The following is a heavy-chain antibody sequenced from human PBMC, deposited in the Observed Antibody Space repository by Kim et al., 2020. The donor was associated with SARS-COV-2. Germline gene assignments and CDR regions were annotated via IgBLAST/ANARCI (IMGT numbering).Heavy chain of an antibody. V-gene: IGHV3-21*01. Sequence: GGSLRLSCAASGFTFSSYSMNWVRQAPGKGLEWVSSISSSSSYIYYADSVKGRFTISRDNAKNSLYLQMNSLRAEDTAVYYCARDRMGCSGGSCYADYWGQGTLVTVSS. CDR1: GFTFSSYS. J-gene: IGHJ4*02. D-gene: IGHD2-15*01. CDR2: ISSSSSYI. CDR3: ARDRMGCSGGSCYADY.